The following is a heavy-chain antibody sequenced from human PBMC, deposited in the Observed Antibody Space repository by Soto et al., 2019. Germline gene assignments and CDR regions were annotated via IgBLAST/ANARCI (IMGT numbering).Heavy chain of an antibody. Sequence: GGSLRLSCAASGFSFSDYAMSWVRQAPGKGLEWVSVISESGGSTHYADSVRGRFTISRDNSKNSLSLRMNSLRDEDTAVYFCAKRSPYSSGWYSPIFDYWGQGALVTVSS. D-gene: IGHD6-13*01. J-gene: IGHJ4*02. CDR2: ISESGGST. CDR3: AKRSPYSSGWYSPIFDY. CDR1: GFSFSDYA. V-gene: IGHV3-23*01.